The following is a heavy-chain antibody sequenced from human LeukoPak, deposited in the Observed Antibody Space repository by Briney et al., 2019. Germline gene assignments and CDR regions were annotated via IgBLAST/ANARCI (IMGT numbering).Heavy chain of an antibody. CDR3: ARGPGDLGIAAAGIGDAFDI. CDR1: GGSISGSY. J-gene: IGHJ3*02. CDR2: IYTSGST. V-gene: IGHV4-4*07. D-gene: IGHD6-13*01. Sequence: SETLSLTCTVSGGSISGSYWSWIRQRAGKGLEWIGRIYTSGSTNYNPSLKSRVTMSVDTSKNQFSLKLSSVTAADTAVYYCARGPGDLGIAAAGIGDAFDIWGQGTMVTVSS.